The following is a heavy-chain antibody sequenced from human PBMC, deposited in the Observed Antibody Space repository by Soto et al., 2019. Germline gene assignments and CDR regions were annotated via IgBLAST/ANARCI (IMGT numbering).Heavy chain of an antibody. Sequence: EVQLMESGGGLVQPGGSLKLSCAASGFTFSASAIHWVRQASEKGLEWVGRIRSKPNNYATEYAASVQGRFTISRDDSKSTAYLQMNSLTTEDTAVYYCSRYDGGSVPNYWGQGTLVTVSS. CDR1: GFTFSASA. V-gene: IGHV3-73*02. D-gene: IGHD4-17*01. CDR2: IRSKPNNYAT. CDR3: SRYDGGSVPNY. J-gene: IGHJ4*02.